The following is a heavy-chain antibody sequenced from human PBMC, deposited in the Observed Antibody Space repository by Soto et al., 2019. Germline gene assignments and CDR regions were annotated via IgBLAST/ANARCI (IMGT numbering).Heavy chain of an antibody. J-gene: IGHJ6*02. CDR3: VKDREVVVVRGLENYYYYGMDV. V-gene: IGHV3-64D*08. CDR1: GFTFSSYA. Sequence: GGSLRLSCSASGFTFSSYAMHWVRQAPGKGLEYVSAISSNGGSTYYADSVKGRFTISRDNSKNTLYLQMSSLRAEDTAVYYCVKDREVVVVRGLENYYYYGMDVWGQGTTVTVSS. D-gene: IGHD2-15*01. CDR2: ISSNGGST.